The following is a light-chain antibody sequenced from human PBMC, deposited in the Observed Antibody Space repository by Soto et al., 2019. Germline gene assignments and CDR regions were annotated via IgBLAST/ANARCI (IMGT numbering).Light chain of an antibody. CDR3: SSYTSTSTL. Sequence: QAVVTQPASVSGSPGQSITISCTGTSSDVGAYNYVSWYQQHPGKAPKLMIYDVRNRPSGVSNRFSGSKSGNSASLTISGLQPEDEADYYCSSYTSTSTLFGGGTKLTVL. V-gene: IGLV2-14*01. J-gene: IGLJ2*01. CDR1: SSDVGAYNY. CDR2: DVR.